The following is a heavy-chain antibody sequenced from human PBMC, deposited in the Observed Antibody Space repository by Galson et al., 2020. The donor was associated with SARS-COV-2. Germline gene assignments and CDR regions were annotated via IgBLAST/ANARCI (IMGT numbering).Heavy chain of an antibody. D-gene: IGHD2-15*01. CDR3: ARDTCGGSCPFDY. Sequence: SETLSLTCTVSGASISKSPYYWGWIRQPPGKGLEWIGNIYHTGTAFYMPSLKSRATISVDTSKNQFYLRLSSVTAADTAVYYCARDTCGGSCPFDYWGQGSLVTVSS. V-gene: IGHV4-39*07. CDR2: IYHTGTA. CDR1: GASISKSPYY. J-gene: IGHJ4*02.